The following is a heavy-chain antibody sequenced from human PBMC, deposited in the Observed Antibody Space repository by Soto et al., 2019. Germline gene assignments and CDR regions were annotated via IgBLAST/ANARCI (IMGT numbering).Heavy chain of an antibody. CDR2: ISGSGGST. CDR1: GFTFSSYT. CDR3: AKDLGRRPSLFDY. D-gene: IGHD1-1*01. V-gene: IGHV3-23*01. Sequence: PGGSQRLSCAASGFTFSSYTMSWVRQAPGKGLEWVSAISGSGGSTYYADSVKGRFTISRDNSKNTLYLQMNSLRAEDTAVYYCAKDLGRRPSLFDYWGQGTLVTVSS. J-gene: IGHJ4*02.